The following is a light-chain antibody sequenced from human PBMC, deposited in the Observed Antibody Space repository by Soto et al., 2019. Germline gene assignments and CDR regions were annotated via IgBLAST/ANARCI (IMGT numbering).Light chain of an antibody. V-gene: IGKV1-9*01. CDR1: QGIAGS. J-gene: IGKJ5*01. Sequence: IQLTQSPSSLSASVGDRVTITCRASQGIAGSLAWYQQKPGKAPKLLIYSASTLQSGVPSRFSGSGSETDFTLTIASLQPEDFATYYCQHLYNYPLSFGQGTRLEIK. CDR3: QHLYNYPLS. CDR2: SAS.